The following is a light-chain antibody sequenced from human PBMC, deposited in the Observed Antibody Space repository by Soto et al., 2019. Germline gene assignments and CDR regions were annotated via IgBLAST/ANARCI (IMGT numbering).Light chain of an antibody. CDR3: QQYGSSPPT. J-gene: IGKJ1*01. CDR1: QSVSSSY. V-gene: IGKV3-20*01. CDR2: GAS. Sequence: ELVFTHSPGTLSLSPGERATLSCRASQSVSSSYLAWYQQKPGQAPRLLIYGASSRATGIPDRFSGSGSGTDFTLTISRLEPEDFAVYYCQQYGSSPPTFGQGTKWIS.